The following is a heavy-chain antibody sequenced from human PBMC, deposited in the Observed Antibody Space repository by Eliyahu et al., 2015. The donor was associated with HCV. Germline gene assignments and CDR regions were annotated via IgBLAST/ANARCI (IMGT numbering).Heavy chain of an antibody. CDR3: GRGEQWLVPNVVDI. CDR1: GFTFGVYG. J-gene: IGHJ3*02. CDR2: IWYDGNNK. V-gene: IGHV3-33*01. D-gene: IGHD6-19*01. Sequence: QVQLVESGGGVVQPGRSLRLSXAASGFTFGVYGMHWVRQAPGKGLEWVALIWYDGNNKFYSDSVKGRFTISRDNSKNTLYLQMNSLRVEDTAVYYCGRGEQWLVPNVVDIWGQGTMVTVSS.